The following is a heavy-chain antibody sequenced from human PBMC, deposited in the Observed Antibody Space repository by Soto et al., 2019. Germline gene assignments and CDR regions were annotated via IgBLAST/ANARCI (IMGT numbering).Heavy chain of an antibody. Sequence: GGSLRLSCAASGFTFSNYAMNWVRQAPGRGLEWVAVIWYDGSNKYYADSVKGRFTISRDNSKNTLCLQMNSLRAEDTAVYYCARDSSSPGPYYFDYWGQGTLVTVSS. CDR2: IWYDGSNK. CDR1: GFTFSNYA. J-gene: IGHJ4*02. V-gene: IGHV3-33*08. D-gene: IGHD6-6*01. CDR3: ARDSSSPGPYYFDY.